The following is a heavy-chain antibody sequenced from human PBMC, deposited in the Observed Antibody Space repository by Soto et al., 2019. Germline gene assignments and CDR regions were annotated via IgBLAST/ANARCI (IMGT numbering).Heavy chain of an antibody. CDR2: TFTDGST. J-gene: IGHJ6*02. CDR1: GFSVTTNY. V-gene: IGHV3-53*02. CDR3: ANKTPLSILGWAFGMDG. D-gene: IGHD7-27*01. Sequence: EVQLVETGGGLIQPGGSLRLSCLASGFSVTTNYIIWVRQPPGKGLEWVSTTFTDGSTHYADYVKGRFSISSDHSQKTVYRKMNNLRVEDTAVYYCANKTPLSILGWAFGMDGWGQGTTVSVSS.